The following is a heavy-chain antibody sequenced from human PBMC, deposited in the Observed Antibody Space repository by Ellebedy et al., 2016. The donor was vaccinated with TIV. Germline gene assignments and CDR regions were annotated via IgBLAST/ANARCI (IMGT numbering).Heavy chain of an antibody. Sequence: MPSETLSLTCTVSGVTISSYYWSWIRQPPGKGLAWSGYIYYRGSTNYTPSIKSRVTISVDTSKNQFSLKLRSVIAADTAVYYCARQNGAYDYWGQGTLVTVSS. CDR1: GVTISSYY. D-gene: IGHD4-17*01. CDR2: IYYRGST. CDR3: ARQNGAYDY. J-gene: IGHJ4*02. V-gene: IGHV4-59*08.